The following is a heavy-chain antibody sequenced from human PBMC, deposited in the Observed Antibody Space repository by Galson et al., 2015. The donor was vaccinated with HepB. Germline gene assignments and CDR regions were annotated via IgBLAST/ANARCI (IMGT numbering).Heavy chain of an antibody. J-gene: IGHJ6*03. V-gene: IGHV1-69*10. CDR3: AISDPYYYYYMDV. CDR1: GGTFSTYA. CDR2: IIPFLGVP. Sequence: SVKVSCKASGGTFSTYAISWVRQAPGQGLEWMGGIIPFLGVPNYAQNFQGRVTITADKSTSTAYMELSSLRSEDTAMYYCAISDPYYYYYMDVWGKGTTVTVSS.